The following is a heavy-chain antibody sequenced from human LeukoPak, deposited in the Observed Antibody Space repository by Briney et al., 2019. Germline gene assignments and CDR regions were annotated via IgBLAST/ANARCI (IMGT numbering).Heavy chain of an antibody. J-gene: IGHJ4*02. Sequence: GGSLRLSCAASGFTFSSYSMNWVRQAPGKGLEWVSSISSSSSYIYYADSVKGRFTISRDNAKNSLYLQMNSLRAEDTAVYYCARSVDYYDSSGYYYFDYWGQGTLVTVSS. CDR2: ISSSSSYI. CDR3: ARSVDYYDSSGYYYFDY. D-gene: IGHD3-22*01. V-gene: IGHV3-21*01. CDR1: GFTFSSYS.